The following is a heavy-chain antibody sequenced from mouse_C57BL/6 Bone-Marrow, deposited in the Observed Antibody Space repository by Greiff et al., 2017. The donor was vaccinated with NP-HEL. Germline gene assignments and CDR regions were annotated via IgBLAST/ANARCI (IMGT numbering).Heavy chain of an antibody. CDR3: TRDPYYYGSRAGPYWYFDV. D-gene: IGHD1-1*01. CDR2: ISSGGDYI. CDR1: GFTFSSYA. Sequence: EVKLVESGEGLVKPGGSLKLSCAASGFTFSSYAMSWVRQTPEKRLEWVAYISSGGDYIYYADTVKGRFTISRDNARNTLYLQMSSLKSEDTAMYYCTRDPYYYGSRAGPYWYFDVWGTGTTVTVSS. J-gene: IGHJ1*03. V-gene: IGHV5-9-1*02.